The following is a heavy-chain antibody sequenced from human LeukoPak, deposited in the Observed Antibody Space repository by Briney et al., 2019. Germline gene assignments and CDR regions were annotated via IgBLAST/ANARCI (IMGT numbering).Heavy chain of an antibody. CDR3: ARGGWYYSSSWYPED. J-gene: IGHJ4*02. Sequence: PSETLSLTCTVSGGSISSSSYYWGWIRQPPGKGLEWIGSIYYSGSTYYNPSLKSRVTISVDTSKNQFSLKLSSVTAADTAVYYCARGGWYYSSSWYPEDWGQGTLVTVSS. CDR2: IYYSGST. CDR1: GGSISSSSYY. D-gene: IGHD6-13*01. V-gene: IGHV4-39*07.